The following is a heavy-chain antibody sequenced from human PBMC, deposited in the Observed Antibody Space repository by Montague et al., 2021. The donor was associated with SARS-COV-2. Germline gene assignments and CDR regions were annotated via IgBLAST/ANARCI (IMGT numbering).Heavy chain of an antibody. CDR2: IYNSGST. Sequence: SETLSLTCTVSGGSISRYSWTWIRQPPGKGLEWIGYIYNSGSTNYNPSLTSRVTISVDTSKNQFSPKLSSVAAADTAVYYCARVGRGSSGYEVAFDIWGQGTMVTVSS. J-gene: IGHJ3*02. D-gene: IGHD6-13*01. V-gene: IGHV4-59*01. CDR3: ARVGRGSSGYEVAFDI. CDR1: GGSISRYS.